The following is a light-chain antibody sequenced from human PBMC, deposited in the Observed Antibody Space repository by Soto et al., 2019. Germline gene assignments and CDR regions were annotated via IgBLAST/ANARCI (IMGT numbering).Light chain of an antibody. CDR2: DNN. CDR3: ATWDSSLSAGV. CDR1: SSNIGNNY. Sequence: QSVLTQPPSVSAAPGQKVTISCSGSSSNIGNNYVSWYQQLPGTAPKLLIYDNNERPSGIPDRFSGSKSGTSATLGITGLQTGDEADYYCATWDSSLSAGVFGGGTKFTVL. V-gene: IGLV1-51*01. J-gene: IGLJ2*01.